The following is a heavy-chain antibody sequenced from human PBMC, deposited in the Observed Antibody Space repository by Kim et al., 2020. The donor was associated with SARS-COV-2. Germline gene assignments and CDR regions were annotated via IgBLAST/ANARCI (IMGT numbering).Heavy chain of an antibody. Sequence: SVKVSCKASGGTFSSYAISWVRQAPGQGLEWMGGIIPIFGTANYAQKFQGRVTITADKSTSTAYMELSSLRSEDTAVYYCAVHQGDITMIVVGLTFDYWGQGTLVTVSS. V-gene: IGHV1-69*06. CDR1: GGTFSSYA. CDR2: IIPIFGTA. J-gene: IGHJ4*02. D-gene: IGHD3-22*01. CDR3: AVHQGDITMIVVGLTFDY.